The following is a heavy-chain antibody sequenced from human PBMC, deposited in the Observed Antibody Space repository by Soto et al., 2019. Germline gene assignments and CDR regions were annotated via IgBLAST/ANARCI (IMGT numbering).Heavy chain of an antibody. J-gene: IGHJ6*02. D-gene: IGHD2-2*01. CDR3: AKPGYCSSTSCFSGVVNYYYYGMDV. CDR2: INPNSGGT. Sequence: ASVKVSCKASGYTFTGCYIHWVRQAPGQGLEWMGWINPNSGGTNYAQKFQGRVTMTRDTSISTAYMELSRLRAEDTAVYYCAKPGYCSSTSCFSGVVNYYYYGMDVWGQGTTVTVSS. CDR1: GYTFTGCY. V-gene: IGHV1-2*02.